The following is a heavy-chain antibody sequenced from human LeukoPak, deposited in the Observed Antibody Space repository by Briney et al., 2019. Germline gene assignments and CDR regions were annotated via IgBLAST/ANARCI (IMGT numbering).Heavy chain of an antibody. Sequence: PGGSLRLSCAASGFTFSSYSMNWVRQAPGKGLEWVSSISSGSSYIYYADSVKGRFTISRDNAKNSLYLQMNSLRAEDTAVYYCASEVFDILTGYYMDVWGKGTTVTVSS. J-gene: IGHJ6*03. D-gene: IGHD3-9*01. CDR3: ASEVFDILTGYYMDV. CDR1: GFTFSSYS. CDR2: ISSGSSYI. V-gene: IGHV3-21*01.